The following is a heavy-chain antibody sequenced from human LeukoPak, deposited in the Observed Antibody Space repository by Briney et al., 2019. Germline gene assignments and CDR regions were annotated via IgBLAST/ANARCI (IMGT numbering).Heavy chain of an antibody. V-gene: IGHV3-49*03. CDR3: TRDMTSGWSPDAFDI. Sequence: PGGSLRLSXTASGFTFGDYALSYFRQAPGKGLEWIGFIRSKAYGGTTEYAASVKGRFTISRDDSKNIAYLQMNSLKTEDTGVYFCTRDMTSGWSPDAFDIWGQGTMVTVTS. J-gene: IGHJ3*02. D-gene: IGHD6-19*01. CDR2: IRSKAYGGTT. CDR1: GFTFGDYA.